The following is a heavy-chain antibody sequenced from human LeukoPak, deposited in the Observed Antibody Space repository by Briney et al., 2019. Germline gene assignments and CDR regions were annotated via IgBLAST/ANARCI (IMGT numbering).Heavy chain of an antibody. CDR1: GSTFSSYG. CDR2: IWYDGSNK. Sequence: GGSLRLSCAASGSTFSSYGMHWVRQAPGRGLEWVAVIWYDGSNKFYADSVKGRFTISRDNSKNTLYLQMNSLRAEDTAVYYCARETTTLDYWGQGTLVTVSS. CDR3: ARETTTLDY. D-gene: IGHD1-26*01. V-gene: IGHV3-33*01. J-gene: IGHJ4*02.